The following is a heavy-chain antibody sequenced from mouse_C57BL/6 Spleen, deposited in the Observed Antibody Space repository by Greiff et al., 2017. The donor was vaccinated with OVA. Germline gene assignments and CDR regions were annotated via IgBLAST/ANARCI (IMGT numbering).Heavy chain of an antibody. Sequence: QVQLQQSGAELVKPGASVKISCKASGYAFSSYWMNWVKQRPGKGLEWIGQIYPGDGDTNYNGKFKGKATLTADKSSSTAYMQLSSLTSEDSAVYFCARSLIYDGYFNYFDYWGQGTTLTVSS. J-gene: IGHJ2*01. CDR3: ARSLIYDGYFNYFDY. D-gene: IGHD2-3*01. CDR2: IYPGDGDT. V-gene: IGHV1-80*01. CDR1: GYAFSSYW.